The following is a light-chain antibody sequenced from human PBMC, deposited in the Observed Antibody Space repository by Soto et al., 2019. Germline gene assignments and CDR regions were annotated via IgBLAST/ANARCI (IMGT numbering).Light chain of an antibody. Sequence: QSVLTQPPSVSAAPGQKVIISCSGSSSNVGSNYVSWYQQLPGKAPKLLIYDKNERPSGISDRFLASKSGTSATLGITGLQTGDEADYYCGAWDHSLNVGVFGGGTQLTVL. CDR1: SSNVGSNY. CDR3: GAWDHSLNVGV. J-gene: IGLJ3*02. CDR2: DKN. V-gene: IGLV1-51*01.